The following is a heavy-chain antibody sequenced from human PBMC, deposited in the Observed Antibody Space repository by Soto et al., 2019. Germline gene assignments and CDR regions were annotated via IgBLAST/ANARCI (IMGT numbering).Heavy chain of an antibody. Sequence: GGSLRLSCAASGFTFDDYAMHWVRQAPGKGLEWVSGISWNSGSIGYADSVKGRFTISRDNAKNSLYLQMNSLRAEDTALYYCAKDSEQSGYYNYWGQGXLVTV. CDR3: AKDSEQSGYYNY. V-gene: IGHV3-9*01. D-gene: IGHD3-3*01. CDR1: GFTFDDYA. CDR2: ISWNSGSI. J-gene: IGHJ4*02.